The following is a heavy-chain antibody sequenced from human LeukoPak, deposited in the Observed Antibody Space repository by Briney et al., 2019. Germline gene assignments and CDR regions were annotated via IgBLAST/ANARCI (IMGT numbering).Heavy chain of an antibody. V-gene: IGHV3-7*01. D-gene: IGHD6-13*01. J-gene: IGHJ4*02. CDR1: GFSVSGYW. CDR2: IKQDGSEK. CDR3: AREWQGGIAAAGTRIEGDY. Sequence: GGSLRLSCAVSGFSVSGYWMTWVRQAPGKGLEWVADIKQDGSEKNYVDSVKGRFTISRDNAENSLFLQMNSLRVEDTAVYYCAREWQGGIAAAGTRIEGDYWGQGTLVAVSS.